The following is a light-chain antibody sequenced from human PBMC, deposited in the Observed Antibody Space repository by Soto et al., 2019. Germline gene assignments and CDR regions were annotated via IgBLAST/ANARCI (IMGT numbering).Light chain of an antibody. CDR2: AAS. CDR1: QSISTY. J-gene: IGKJ4*01. V-gene: IGKV1-39*01. CDR3: QQSYISALT. Sequence: DIQMTQSPSSVSASVGDRVIITCRASQSISTYINWYQQKPGKAPKLLIYAASSLQSGVPSRFSGRGSGTDFTLTISSLQPEDFATYYCQQSYISALTFGGGTKVEIK.